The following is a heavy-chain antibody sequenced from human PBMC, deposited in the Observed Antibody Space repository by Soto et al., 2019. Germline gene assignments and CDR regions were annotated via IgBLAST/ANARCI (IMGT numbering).Heavy chain of an antibody. Sequence: QVQLVQSGAEVKKPGSSVKVSCKASGGTFSSYAISWVRQAPGQGLEWMGGIIPIFGTANYAPKFQGRVTINADESTNTAYMELSSLRSEDTAVYYCARGGYSGYDYYFAMDVWGQGTTVTVSS. CDR3: ARGGYSGYDYYFAMDV. CDR2: IIPIFGTA. CDR1: GGTFSSYA. V-gene: IGHV1-69*12. D-gene: IGHD5-12*01. J-gene: IGHJ6*02.